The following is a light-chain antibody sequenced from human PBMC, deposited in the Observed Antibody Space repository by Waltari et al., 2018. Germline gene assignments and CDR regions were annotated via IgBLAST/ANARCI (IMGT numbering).Light chain of an antibody. CDR1: SSNIGRNP. J-gene: IGLJ2*01. Sequence: QSVLTQPPSASGTPGPRVTIPCPGSSSNIGRNPVSWYQHLPGTSPKLLIFGGHPPPSGVPDRFSGSKSGTSASLAIGGLQSDDEADYYCAAWDDSLIGVAFGGGTRLTVL. CDR2: GGH. V-gene: IGLV1-44*01. CDR3: AAWDDSLIGVA.